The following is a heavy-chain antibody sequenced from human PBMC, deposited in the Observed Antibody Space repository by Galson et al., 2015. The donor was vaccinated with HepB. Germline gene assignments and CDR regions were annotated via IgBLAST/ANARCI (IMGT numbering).Heavy chain of an antibody. CDR3: ARYGGGALYSSDY. V-gene: IGHV1-69*13. CDR2: IIPIFGTA. Sequence: SVKVSCKASGGTFSSYAISWVRQAPGQGLEWMGGIIPIFGTANYAQKFQGRVTITADESTSTAYMELSSLRSEDTAVYYCARYGGGALYSSDYWGQGTLVTVPS. CDR1: GGTFSSYA. J-gene: IGHJ4*02. D-gene: IGHD1-26*01.